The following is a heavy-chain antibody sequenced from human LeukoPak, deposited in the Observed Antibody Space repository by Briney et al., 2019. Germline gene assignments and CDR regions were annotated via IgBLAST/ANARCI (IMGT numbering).Heavy chain of an antibody. CDR1: GFTFSSYG. Sequence: PGGTLRLSCAASGFTFSSYGMSWVRQAPGKGLEWVSAISGSGGSTYYADSVKGRFTISRDNTKNTLYLQMNSLRAEDTAVYYCAKELGSSWYSYFDYWGQGTLVTVSS. J-gene: IGHJ4*02. D-gene: IGHD6-13*01. CDR3: AKELGSSWYSYFDY. V-gene: IGHV3-23*01. CDR2: ISGSGGST.